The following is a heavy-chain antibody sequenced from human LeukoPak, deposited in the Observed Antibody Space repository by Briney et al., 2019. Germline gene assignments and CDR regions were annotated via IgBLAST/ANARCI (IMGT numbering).Heavy chain of an antibody. D-gene: IGHD6-19*01. CDR2: ISYDGSNK. V-gene: IGHV3-30-3*01. CDR1: GFTFSSYA. CDR3: ARDKGYSRGPVLDN. J-gene: IGHJ4*02. Sequence: GRSLRLSCAESGFTFSSYAMQWVSEAPGKGLEWVAVISYDGSNKYYADSVKGRFTISRENAKNTVYLQMKRLRAEETGVYYCARDKGYSRGPVLDNWGQGTLVTVSS.